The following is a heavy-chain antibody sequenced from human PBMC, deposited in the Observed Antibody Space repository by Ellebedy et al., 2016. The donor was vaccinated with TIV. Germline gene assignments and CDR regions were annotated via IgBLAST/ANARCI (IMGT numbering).Heavy chain of an antibody. V-gene: IGHV1-3*01. J-gene: IGHJ4*02. CDR3: ARDQETTKIIRVFDN. CDR2: ISAANGNT. Sequence: AASVKVSCKASGYTFASYAMHWVLQAPGRRREWMGWISAANGNTKYSQKFQGRVTITRDTSASTAYMELSSLRSEDTAVYYCARDQETTKIIRVFDNWGQGTLVTVSS. D-gene: IGHD3-22*01. CDR1: GYTFASYA.